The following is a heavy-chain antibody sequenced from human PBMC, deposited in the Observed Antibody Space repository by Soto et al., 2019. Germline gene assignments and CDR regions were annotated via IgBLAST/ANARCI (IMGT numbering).Heavy chain of an antibody. CDR1: GGSLSSGAYY. D-gene: IGHD4-17*01. CDR3: ARDDYSPFDY. CDR2: IHHSGST. J-gene: IGHJ4*02. Sequence: SETLSLTCTVAGGSLSSGAYYLSWIRQHPGKGLEWIGYIHHSGSTYYNPSLKSRVTISMDTPKNQFSLKLSSVTAADTAVYYCARDDYSPFDYWGQGTLVTVSS. V-gene: IGHV4-31*03.